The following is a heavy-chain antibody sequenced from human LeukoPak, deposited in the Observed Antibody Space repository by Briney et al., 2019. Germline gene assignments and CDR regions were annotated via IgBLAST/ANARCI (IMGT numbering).Heavy chain of an antibody. J-gene: IGHJ4*02. CDR1: GGSISSHY. CDR3: ARLSVAAAGTGLDY. Sequence: SETLSLTCTVSGGSISSHYWSWIRQPPGKGLEWIGYIYYSGSTNYNPSLKSRVTISVDTSKNQFSLKLSSVTAADTAVYYCARLSVAAAGTGLDYWGQGTLVAVSS. V-gene: IGHV4-59*11. CDR2: IYYSGST. D-gene: IGHD6-13*01.